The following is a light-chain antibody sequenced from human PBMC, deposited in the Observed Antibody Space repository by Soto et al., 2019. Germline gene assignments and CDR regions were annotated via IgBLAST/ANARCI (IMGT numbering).Light chain of an antibody. J-gene: IGKJ3*01. V-gene: IGKV3-11*01. CDR1: QGVSRY. CDR2: DAV. CDR3: QQSSSWPLT. Sequence: EIVLTQSPATLSLFPGEIATLSRRARQGVSRYLAWYQQRPGQTPRLLIYDAVNRATGIPARFSGSGSGPDSTLSISSLEPEGFAVDYCQQSSSWPLTFGHGTTVDI.